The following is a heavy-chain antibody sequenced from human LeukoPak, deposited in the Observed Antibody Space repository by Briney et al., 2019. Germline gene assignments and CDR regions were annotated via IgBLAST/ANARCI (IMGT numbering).Heavy chain of an antibody. V-gene: IGHV3-66*01. J-gene: IGHJ4*02. CDR3: TRGQSYCGADCYSD. CDR2: MYTGGGR. D-gene: IGHD2-21*02. Sequence: GGSLSLSCAASGFTFSDYYMSWIRQPPGKGLEWVSVMYTGGGRYYGDSVKGRFTISRDNSKNTVFLQMNSLRVEDTALYYCTRGQSYCGADCYSDWGQGTLVTVSS. CDR1: GFTFSDYY.